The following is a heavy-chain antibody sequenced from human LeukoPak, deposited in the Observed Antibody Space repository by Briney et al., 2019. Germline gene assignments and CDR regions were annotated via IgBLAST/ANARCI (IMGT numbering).Heavy chain of an antibody. CDR1: GFMFSSYG. D-gene: IGHD3-10*01. J-gene: IGHJ4*02. V-gene: IGHV3-30*02. CDR3: AKLSPTDTSGDY. CDR2: IRYDGSNK. Sequence: GGSLRLSCAASGFMFSSYGMHWVRRAPGKGLEWVAFIRYDGSNKYSGDSVRGRFTISRDNSKNTLYLQMNSLRAEDTAVYYCAKLSPTDTSGDYWGQGTLVTVSS.